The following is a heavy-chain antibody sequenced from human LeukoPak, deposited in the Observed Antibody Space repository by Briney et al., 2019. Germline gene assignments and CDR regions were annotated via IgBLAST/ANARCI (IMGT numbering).Heavy chain of an antibody. J-gene: IGHJ4*02. CDR1: GFTFSSYA. Sequence: PGGSLRVSCAASGFTFSSYAMSWVRQAPVKGLEWVSTISGGGSFTYYADSVKGRFTISRDNSMKTLYLQMNSLRAEDTAVYYCAKLLDSGSYYKYDYWGQGILVTVSS. CDR3: AKLLDSGSYYKYDY. D-gene: IGHD3-10*01. V-gene: IGHV3-23*01. CDR2: ISGGGSFT.